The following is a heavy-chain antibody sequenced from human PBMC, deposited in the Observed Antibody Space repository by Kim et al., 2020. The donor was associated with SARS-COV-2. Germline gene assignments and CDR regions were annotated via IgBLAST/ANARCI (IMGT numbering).Heavy chain of an antibody. Sequence: GGSLRLSCAASGFTFSSYGMHWVRQAPGKGLEWVAVISYDGSNKYYADSVKGRFTISRDNSKNTLYLQMNSLRAEDTAVYYCAKLGFTMVRGVDYWGQGTLVTVSS. V-gene: IGHV3-30*18. D-gene: IGHD3-10*01. CDR3: AKLGFTMVRGVDY. CDR1: GFTFSSYG. J-gene: IGHJ4*02. CDR2: ISYDGSNK.